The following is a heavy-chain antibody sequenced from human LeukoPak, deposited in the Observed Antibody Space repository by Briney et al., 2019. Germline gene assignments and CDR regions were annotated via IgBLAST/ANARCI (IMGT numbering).Heavy chain of an antibody. CDR3: ARNSGGSSTDAFDI. D-gene: IGHD2-15*01. CDR2: INPNSGGT. CDR1: GYTFTGYY. Sequence: ASAKVSCKASGYTFTGYYMHWVRQAPGQGLEWMGWINPNSGGTNYAQKFQGWVTMTRDTSISTAYMELSRLRSDDTAVYYCARNSGGSSTDAFDIWGQGTMVTVSS. J-gene: IGHJ3*02. V-gene: IGHV1-2*04.